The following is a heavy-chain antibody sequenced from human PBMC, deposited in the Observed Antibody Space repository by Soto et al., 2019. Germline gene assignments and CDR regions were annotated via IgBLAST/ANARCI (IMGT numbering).Heavy chain of an antibody. Sequence: QVHLEQWGAGLLKPSETLSLTCAIYNSSLGAFHWTWIRQPPGKGLEWIVELIHGGSTNYNPSLKSRVTFSLDTSKSHFSLHVMSVTAADTAVYYCARSPLSYDYVRQTWREVGDSFDVWGRGTSVTVSS. CDR3: ARSPLSYDYVRQTWREVGDSFDV. CDR1: NSSLGAFH. V-gene: IGHV4-34*02. D-gene: IGHD3-10*02. CDR2: LIHGGST. J-gene: IGHJ3*01.